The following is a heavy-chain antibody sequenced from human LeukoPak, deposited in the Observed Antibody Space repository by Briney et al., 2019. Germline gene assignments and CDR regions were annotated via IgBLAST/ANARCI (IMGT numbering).Heavy chain of an antibody. D-gene: IGHD3-16*01. CDR2: VYYIGKA. CDR3: ARPFRTGGDLHHDAYDV. J-gene: IGHJ3*01. Sequence: SETPSLTCSVSGGSISDYFWGGIPQPPGKGLEWSGHVYYIGKASCSLSLESRVSISVDASKNQFSLELTSVTAADTAVYCCARPFRTGGDLHHDAYDVWGQGTVVTVSS. CDR1: GGSISDYF. V-gene: IGHV4-59*12.